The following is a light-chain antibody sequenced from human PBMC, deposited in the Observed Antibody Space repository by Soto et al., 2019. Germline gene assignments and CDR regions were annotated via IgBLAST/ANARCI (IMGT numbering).Light chain of an antibody. J-gene: IGKJ4*01. Sequence: EIVLTQSPATLSLSPGNRATLSCRASESVSRYLAWYQQKPGQAPRLLIYDASNRATGIPARFSGSGSGKDLTLTVTSLEPEDFAVYYCQQRSNWPSTFGGGTKVEIK. CDR1: ESVSRY. CDR3: QQRSNWPST. CDR2: DAS. V-gene: IGKV3-11*01.